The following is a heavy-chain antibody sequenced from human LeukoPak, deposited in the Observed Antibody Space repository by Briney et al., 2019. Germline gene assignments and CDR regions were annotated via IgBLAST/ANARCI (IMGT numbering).Heavy chain of an antibody. CDR1: GGSISDYY. CDR2: MDYSGST. D-gene: IGHD6-19*01. J-gene: IGHJ4*02. CDR3: ARRKRGSGGPFDY. Sequence: SETLSLTCTVSGGSISDYYWTWIRQSPGTGLEWIGYMDYSGSTAYNPSLKSRVTISIDTSKKQFSLELSSVTAADTAIYFCARRKRGSGGPFDYWGQGTLVTVSS. V-gene: IGHV4-59*08.